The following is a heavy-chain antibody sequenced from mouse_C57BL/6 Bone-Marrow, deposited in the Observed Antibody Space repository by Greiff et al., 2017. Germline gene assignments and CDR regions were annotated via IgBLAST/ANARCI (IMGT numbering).Heavy chain of an antibody. CDR3: ASGYYPPWFAY. J-gene: IGHJ3*01. CDR1: GYTFTSYW. CDR2: INPSSGYT. V-gene: IGHV1-7*01. Sequence: QVQLQQSGAELAKPGASVKLSCKASGYTFTSYWMHWVKQRPGQGLEWIGYINPSSGYTKYNQKFKDKATLTADKSTSTADMKRSSLTEEDSAVYYCASGYYPPWFAYWGQGTLVTVSA. D-gene: IGHD2-3*01.